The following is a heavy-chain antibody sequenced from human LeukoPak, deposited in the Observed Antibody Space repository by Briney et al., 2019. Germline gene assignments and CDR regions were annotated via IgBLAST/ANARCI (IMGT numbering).Heavy chain of an antibody. V-gene: IGHV3-73*01. CDR3: ARLITIFGVPEYYMDV. J-gene: IGHJ6*03. D-gene: IGHD3-3*01. Sequence: TGGSLRLSCAASGFTFSGSAMHWVRQASGKGLEWVGRIRSKGSNYATTYAASLKGRFTISRDNAKNSLYLQMNSLRAEDTAVYYCARLITIFGVPEYYMDVWGKGTTVTVSS. CDR2: IRSKGSNYAT. CDR1: GFTFSGSA.